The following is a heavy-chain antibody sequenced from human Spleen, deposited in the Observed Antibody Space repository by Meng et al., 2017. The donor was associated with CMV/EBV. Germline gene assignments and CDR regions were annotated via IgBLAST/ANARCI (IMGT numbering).Heavy chain of an antibody. CDR3: AREGDGVSLDY. J-gene: IGHJ4*02. V-gene: IGHV3-7*01. D-gene: IGHD5-24*01. Sequence: LSFACSGFTFSRYWISWVRQAPGKGLEWLANIGRDGSEQHYADSMMGRFTISRDNAKNSLYLQINSLRGDDTAVYYCAREGDGVSLDYWGQGTLVTVSS. CDR1: GFTFSRYW. CDR2: IGRDGSEQ.